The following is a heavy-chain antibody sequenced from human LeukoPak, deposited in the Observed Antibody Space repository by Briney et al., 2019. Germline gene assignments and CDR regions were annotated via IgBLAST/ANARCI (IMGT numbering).Heavy chain of an antibody. Sequence: SETLSLTCTVSSGSISTSSYYWSWIRQPAGKGLEWIGRIYISGSTNYNPSLKSRVTISVDTSKNQFSLKLSSVTAADTAVYYCARDDRFLIGYYEEGYFDYWGQGTLVTVSS. CDR3: ARDDRFLIGYYEEGYFDY. CDR2: IYISGST. D-gene: IGHD3-9*01. V-gene: IGHV4-61*02. J-gene: IGHJ4*02. CDR1: SGSISTSSYY.